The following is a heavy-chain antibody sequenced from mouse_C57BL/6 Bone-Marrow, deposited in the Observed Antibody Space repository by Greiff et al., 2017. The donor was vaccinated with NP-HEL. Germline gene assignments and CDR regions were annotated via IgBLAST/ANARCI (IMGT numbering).Heavy chain of an antibody. V-gene: IGHV7-3*01. D-gene: IGHD2-4*01. CDR3: ARSIYYDYADDPFYAMDY. CDR2: IRNKANGYTT. CDR1: GFTFTNYY. J-gene: IGHJ4*01. Sequence: EVQLVESGGGLVQPGGSLSLSCAASGFTFTNYYMSWVRQPPGKALEWLGFIRNKANGYTTEYSASVKGRVTIPRDNSQSILYLQMNALRAEDSATYYCARSIYYDYADDPFYAMDYWGQGTSVTVSS.